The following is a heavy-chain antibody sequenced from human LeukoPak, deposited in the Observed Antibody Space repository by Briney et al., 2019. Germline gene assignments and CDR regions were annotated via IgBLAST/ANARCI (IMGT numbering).Heavy chain of an antibody. CDR3: PRASVLLWFGELLADFDY. CDR1: GGSFSGYY. Sequence: PSETLSLTCAVYGGSFSGYYWSWIRQPPGKGLEWIGEVNHSGSTNYNPSLKSRVTISVDTSKNQFSLKLSSVTAADTAVYYCPRASVLLWFGELLADFDYWGQGTLVTVSS. V-gene: IGHV4-34*01. J-gene: IGHJ4*02. D-gene: IGHD3-10*01. CDR2: VNHSGST.